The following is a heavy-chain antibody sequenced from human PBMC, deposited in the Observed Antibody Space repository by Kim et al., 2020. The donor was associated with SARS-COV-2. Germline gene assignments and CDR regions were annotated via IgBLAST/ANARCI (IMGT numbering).Heavy chain of an antibody. Sequence: SETLSLTCSVSNASINSNRYYWGWIRQPPGKGLEWIGSMFYTGSAYYNPSLKSRVSISLDPSKNQFSLRLTSVTAADTAMYYCATSGVLTTNWLDFWGQGTLVTVSS. D-gene: IGHD2-8*01. V-gene: IGHV4-39*01. CDR2: MFYTGSA. J-gene: IGHJ4*02. CDR1: NASINSNRYY. CDR3: ATSGVLTTNWLDF.